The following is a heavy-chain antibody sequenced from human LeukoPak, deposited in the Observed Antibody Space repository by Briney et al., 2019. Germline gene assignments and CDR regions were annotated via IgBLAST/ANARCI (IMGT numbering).Heavy chain of an antibody. CDR1: GFTFSSYW. Sequence: GGSLRLSCAASGFTFSSYWMHWVRQAPGKGLVWVSRINSDGSSTSYADSVKGRFTISRDNAKNTLYLQMNSLRAEDTAVYYCARFQEGSGWSYYYYYYGMDVWGQGTTVTVSS. D-gene: IGHD6-19*01. J-gene: IGHJ6*02. V-gene: IGHV3-74*01. CDR2: INSDGSST. CDR3: ARFQEGSGWSYYYYYYGMDV.